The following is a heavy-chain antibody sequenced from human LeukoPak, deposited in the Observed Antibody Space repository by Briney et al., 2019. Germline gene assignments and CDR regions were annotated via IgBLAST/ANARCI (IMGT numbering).Heavy chain of an antibody. CDR1: GFTFSSYD. D-gene: IGHD3-9*01. V-gene: IGHV3-13*01. J-gene: IGHJ4*02. CDR3: ARGSRYFDWLYDY. CDR2: IGTAGDT. Sequence: PGGSLRPSCAASGFTFSSYDMHWVRQATGKGLEWVSAIGTAGDTYYPGSVKGRFTISRENAKNSLYLQMNSLRAGDTAVYYCARGSRYFDWLYDYWGQGTLVTVSS.